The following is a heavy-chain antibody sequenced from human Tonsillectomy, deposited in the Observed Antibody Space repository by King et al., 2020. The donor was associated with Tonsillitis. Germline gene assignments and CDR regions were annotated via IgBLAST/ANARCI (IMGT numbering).Heavy chain of an antibody. CDR3: ARDDRMATIWVWMGEPTGPRAFDV. CDR1: GYTFTSYG. D-gene: IGHD5-24*01. Sequence: VQLVQSGGEVKKPGASVKVSCKASGYTFTSYGINWVRQAPGQGLEWMGWISPYNGNTNSAQNLQGRVTMTTDTSTNTAYMELGSLRSDDTAVYYCARDDRMATIWVWMGEPTGPRAFDVWGQGTMVTVSS. CDR2: ISPYNGNT. J-gene: IGHJ3*01. V-gene: IGHV1-18*04.